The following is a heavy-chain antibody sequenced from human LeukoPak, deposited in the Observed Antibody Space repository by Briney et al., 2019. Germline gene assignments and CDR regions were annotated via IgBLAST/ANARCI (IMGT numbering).Heavy chain of an antibody. J-gene: IGHJ4*02. D-gene: IGHD3-3*01. CDR3: ARGRAPGYYDFWSGYFFFDY. Sequence: SETLSLTCAVYGGSFSGYYWSWIRQPPGNGLEWIGEINHSGSTNYNPSLKSRVTISVDTSKNQFSLKLSSVTAADTAVYYCARGRAPGYYDFWSGYFFFDYWGQGTLVTVSS. CDR1: GGSFSGYY. V-gene: IGHV4-34*01. CDR2: INHSGST.